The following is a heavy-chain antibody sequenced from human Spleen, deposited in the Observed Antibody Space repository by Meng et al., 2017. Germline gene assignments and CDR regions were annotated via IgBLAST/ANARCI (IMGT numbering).Heavy chain of an antibody. CDR2: VNHSGNT. CDR3: ARGTPVVTPRWLDY. CDR1: GGSFSGYY. V-gene: IGHV4-34*01. D-gene: IGHD4-23*01. J-gene: IGHJ4*02. Sequence: VELKEWGAGLLKPSATLSLTCVFYGGSFSGYYWSWIRQPPGKGLEWIGEVNHSGNTNYNPSLKSRVTISVDTSKNQFSLNLSSVTAADTAVYYCARGTPVVTPRWLDYWGQGTLVTVSS.